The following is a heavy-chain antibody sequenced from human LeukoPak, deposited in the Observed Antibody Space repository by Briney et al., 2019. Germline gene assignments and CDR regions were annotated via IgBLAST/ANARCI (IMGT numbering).Heavy chain of an antibody. J-gene: IGHJ4*02. CDR2: ISSSSSTI. CDR1: GFTFSSYA. D-gene: IGHD6-19*01. V-gene: IGHV3-48*02. CDR3: ARDDGWFGSSGWGADY. Sequence: PGGSLRLSCAASGFTFSSYAMNWVRQAPGRGLEWLPYISSSSSTIYYAASVKGRFTISRDNAKSSLYLQMNSLRDEDTAVYHRARDDGWFGSSGWGADYWGQGTLVSVSS.